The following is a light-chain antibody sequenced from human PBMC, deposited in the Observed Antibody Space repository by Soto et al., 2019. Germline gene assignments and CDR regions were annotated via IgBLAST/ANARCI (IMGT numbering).Light chain of an antibody. CDR3: QQYNKWPLT. J-gene: IGKJ4*01. CDR2: AAS. V-gene: IGKV3-15*01. Sequence: IVMTQSPGTLAVSPGERPTLSCRASQSVSSNLAWYQQKPGQPPRLLIYAASTRATGIPARFSGSGSGTEFTLTISSLQSEDFAVYYCQQYNKWPLTFGGGTTVEIK. CDR1: QSVSSN.